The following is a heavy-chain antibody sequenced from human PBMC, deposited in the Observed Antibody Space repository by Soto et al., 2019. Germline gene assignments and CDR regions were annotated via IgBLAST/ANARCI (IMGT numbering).Heavy chain of an antibody. V-gene: IGHV4-38-2*01. CDR2: IYHSGST. J-gene: IGHJ4*02. D-gene: IGHD2-15*01. CDR3: ARGGPGYCSGGSCSFFDY. Sequence: TSETLSLTCAVSGYSISSGYYLGWIRQPPGKGLEWIGSIYHSGSTYYNPSLKSRVTISVDTSKNQFSLKLSSVTAADTAVYYCARGGPGYCSGGSCSFFDYWGQGTLVTVSS. CDR1: GYSISSGYY.